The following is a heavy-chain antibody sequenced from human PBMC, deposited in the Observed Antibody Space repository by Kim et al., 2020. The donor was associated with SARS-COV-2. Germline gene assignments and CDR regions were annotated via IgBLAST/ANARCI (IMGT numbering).Heavy chain of an antibody. CDR3: ATERSVGFDN. V-gene: IGHV4-31*03. Sequence: SETLSLTCTVSGGSISSGGYYWNWIRQQPGKGLEWIGYINYSGSTYYTPSLKSRATMSVDTSKNQFSLKLTSVTAADTAVYYCATERSVGFDNWGQGTLV. CDR1: GGSISSGGYY. CDR2: INYSGST. J-gene: IGHJ4*02. D-gene: IGHD3-10*01.